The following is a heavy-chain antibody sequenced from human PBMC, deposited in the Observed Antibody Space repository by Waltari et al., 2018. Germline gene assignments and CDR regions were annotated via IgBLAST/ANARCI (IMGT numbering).Heavy chain of an antibody. CDR2: IWYDGSNK. D-gene: IGHD2-2*01. V-gene: IGHV3-33*01. CDR1: GFTFSSYG. CDR3: AREADIVVVPTDYYGMDV. J-gene: IGHJ6*02. Sequence: QVQLVESGGGVVQPGRSLRLSCAASGFTFSSYGMHWVGQAPGKGLEWVAVIWYDGSNKYYADSVKGRFTISRDNSKNTLYLQMNSLRAEDTAVYYCAREADIVVVPTDYYGMDVWGQGTTVTVSS.